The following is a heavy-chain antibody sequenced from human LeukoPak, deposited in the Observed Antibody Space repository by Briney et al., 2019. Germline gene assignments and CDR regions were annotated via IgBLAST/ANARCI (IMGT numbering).Heavy chain of an antibody. CDR1: GFTFSSYG. CDR3: AKGSGDGYNSFDY. V-gene: IGHV3-30*02. D-gene: IGHD5-24*01. Sequence: GGSLRLSCAASGFTFSSYGMHWVRQAPGKGLEWVAFIRYDGSNKYYADSVKGRFTISGDNSKNTLYLQMNSLRAEDTAVYHCAKGSGDGYNSFDYWGQGTLVTVSS. J-gene: IGHJ4*02. CDR2: IRYDGSNK.